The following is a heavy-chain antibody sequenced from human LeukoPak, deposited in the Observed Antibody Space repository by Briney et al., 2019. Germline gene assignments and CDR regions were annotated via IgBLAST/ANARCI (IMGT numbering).Heavy chain of an antibody. CDR2: INGVSDCI. CDR3: AELGITMIGGV. J-gene: IGHJ6*04. D-gene: IGHD3-10*02. Sequence: PGGSLRLSCAASGFNFSDYSMTWVRQAPGKGLEWVSSINGVSDCIYYADSVKGRFTISRDNAKNSLYLQMNSLRAEDTAVYYCAELGITMIGGVWGKGTTVTISS. V-gene: IGHV3-21*01. CDR1: GFNFSDYS.